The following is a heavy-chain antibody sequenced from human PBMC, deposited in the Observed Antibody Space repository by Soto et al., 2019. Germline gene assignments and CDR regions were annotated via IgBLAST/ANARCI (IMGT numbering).Heavy chain of an antibody. J-gene: IGHJ4*02. CDR2: IIPILGAP. CDR3: VRERNIVVMPLLRLDY. D-gene: IGHD2-15*01. CDR1: GGNFDSYA. Sequence: QVQLVQSGAEVKKPGSSVRVSCKASGGNFDSYAINWVRQAPGQGLEWVGGIIPILGAPNYAQQFQDRVLITADKSTNTVYMELSYLESEDTAVYFFVRERNIVVMPLLRLDYWGQGTLVTVSS. V-gene: IGHV1-69*06.